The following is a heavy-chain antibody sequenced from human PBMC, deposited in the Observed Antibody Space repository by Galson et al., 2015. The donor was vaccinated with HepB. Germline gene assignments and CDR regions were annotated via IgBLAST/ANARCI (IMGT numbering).Heavy chain of an antibody. Sequence: SVKVSCKASGGTFSSYAISWVRQAPGQGLEWMGGIIPIFGTANYAQKFQGRVTITADESTSTAYMELSSLRSEDTAVYYCALNDCSSTSCHPGGWFDPWGQGTLVTVSS. CDR2: IIPIFGTA. V-gene: IGHV1-69*13. CDR3: ALNDCSSTSCHPGGWFDP. D-gene: IGHD2-2*01. CDR1: GGTFSSYA. J-gene: IGHJ5*02.